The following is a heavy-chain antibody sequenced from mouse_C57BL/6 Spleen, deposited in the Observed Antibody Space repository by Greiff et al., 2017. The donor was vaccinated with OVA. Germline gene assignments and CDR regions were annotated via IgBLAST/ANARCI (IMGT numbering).Heavy chain of an antibody. CDR1: GYTFTSYW. D-gene: IGHD3-1*01. CDR2: IHPNSGST. CDR3: ARTGDAWYFDV. J-gene: IGHJ1*03. Sequence: QVQLKQPGAELVKPGASVKLSCKASGYTFTSYWMHWVKQRPGQGLEWIGMIHPNSGSTNYNEKFKSKATLTVDKSSSTAYMQLSSLTSEDSAVYYCARTGDAWYFDVWGTGTTVTVSS. V-gene: IGHV1-64*01.